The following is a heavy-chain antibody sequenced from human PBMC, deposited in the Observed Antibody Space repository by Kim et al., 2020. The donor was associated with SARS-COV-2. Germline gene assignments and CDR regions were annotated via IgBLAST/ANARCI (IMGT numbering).Heavy chain of an antibody. CDR3: TTDVELRYFDWSPDY. Sequence: GGSLRLSCAASGFTFSNAWMSWVRQAPGKGLEWVGRIKSKTDGGTTDYAAPVKGRFTISRDDSKNTLYLQMNSLKTEDTAVYYCTTDVELRYFDWSPDYWGQGTLVTVSS. D-gene: IGHD3-9*01. J-gene: IGHJ4*02. CDR1: GFTFSNAW. CDR2: IKSKTDGGTT. V-gene: IGHV3-15*01.